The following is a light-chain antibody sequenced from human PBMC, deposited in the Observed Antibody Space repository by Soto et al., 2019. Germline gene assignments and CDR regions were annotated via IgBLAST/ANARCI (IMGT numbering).Light chain of an antibody. V-gene: IGLV2-14*01. J-gene: IGLJ1*01. CDR3: SSSTSSSTYV. CDR2: DVS. CDR1: SRDVGGYNY. Sequence: QSALTQPASVSGSPGQPLTISCTGTSRDVGGYNYVSWYQQHPGKAPKLMIYDVSNRPSGVSNRFSGSTSGNTASLTISGLKAEDEADYYCSSSTSSSTYVFVTGTKLTVL.